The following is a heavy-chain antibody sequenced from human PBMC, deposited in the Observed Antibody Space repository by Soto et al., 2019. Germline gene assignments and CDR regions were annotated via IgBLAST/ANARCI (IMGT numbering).Heavy chain of an antibody. CDR3: ARTDGSGSYLRRWFDP. V-gene: IGHV4-31*03. CDR2: IYYSGST. CDR1: GGSISSGGYY. J-gene: IGHJ5*02. D-gene: IGHD3-10*01. Sequence: SETLSLTCTVSGGSISSGGYYWSWIRQHPGKGLEWIGYIYYSGSTYYNPSLKSRVTISVDTSKNQFSLKLSSVTAADTAVYYCARTDGSGSYLRRWFDPWGQGTLVTVSS.